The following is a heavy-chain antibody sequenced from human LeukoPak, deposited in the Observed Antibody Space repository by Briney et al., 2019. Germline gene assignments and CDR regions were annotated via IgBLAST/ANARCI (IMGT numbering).Heavy chain of an antibody. CDR1: GFAFNTYS. CDR2: IFSSSTYI. D-gene: IGHD2/OR15-2a*01. CDR3: ARDFYDGFALDD. Sequence: GGSLRLSCAAPGFAFNTYSMNWVRQAPGKGLEWVSFIFSSSTYIYYTDSVKGRFTISRDNARNSLYLQMDNLRAEDTGVYYCARDFYDGFALDDWGQGTLVTVSS. V-gene: IGHV3-21*03. J-gene: IGHJ4*02.